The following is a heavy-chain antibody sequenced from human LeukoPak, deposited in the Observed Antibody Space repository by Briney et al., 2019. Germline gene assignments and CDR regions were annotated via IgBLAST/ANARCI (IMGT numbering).Heavy chain of an antibody. CDR3: ATGYSSGWYFDY. J-gene: IGHJ4*02. D-gene: IGHD6-19*01. V-gene: IGHV4-59*01. Sequence: PSETLSLTCTVSGASISSFYWSWIRQPPGKGLEWIGYIYNSGTTNYNPSLKSRVTISVDTPKNQFSLKASSVTAADTAVYYCATGYSSGWYFDYWGQGTLVTVSS. CDR2: IYNSGTT. CDR1: GASISSFY.